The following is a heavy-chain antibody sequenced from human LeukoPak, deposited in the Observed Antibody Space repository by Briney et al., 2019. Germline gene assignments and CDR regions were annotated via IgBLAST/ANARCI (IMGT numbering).Heavy chain of an antibody. CDR2: ISASRSNI. CDR1: GFTFNNYG. D-gene: IGHD6-19*01. Sequence: GGSLRLSCAASGFTFNNYGMNWVRQAPGKGLEWVSYISASRSNINYADSVKGRFTISRDNAKNSLYLQMNSLRAEDTAVYYCAREPYSSGWYHKVYWGQGTLVTVSS. V-gene: IGHV3-48*01. CDR3: AREPYSSGWYHKVY. J-gene: IGHJ4*02.